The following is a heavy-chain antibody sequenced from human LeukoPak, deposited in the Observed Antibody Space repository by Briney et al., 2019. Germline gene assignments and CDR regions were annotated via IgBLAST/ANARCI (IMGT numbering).Heavy chain of an antibody. CDR2: IYHSGST. Sequence: SETLSLTCAVSGYPISSGYYWGWIRQPPGTGLEWIASIYHSGSTHYNPSLTSRVTISVDTSKNFSLNLSSVAAADTAGDYCARGNSDWLNWFDPWGQGTLVTVSS. D-gene: IGHD6-19*01. CDR3: ARGNSDWLNWFDP. CDR1: GYPISSGYY. J-gene: IGHJ5*02. V-gene: IGHV4-38-2*01.